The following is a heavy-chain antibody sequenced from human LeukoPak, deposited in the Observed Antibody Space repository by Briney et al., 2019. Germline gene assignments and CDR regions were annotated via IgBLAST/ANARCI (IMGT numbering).Heavy chain of an antibody. D-gene: IGHD4-17*01. CDR2: IHTSRSA. Sequence: SETLSLTCSVSGSSFNSYYWSWIRQPAGKGLEWIGRIHTSRSAEYSPSLQSRVTISVDMSKKEFSLKLTSVTVADTAVYYCARDIIYLIDEDYGWGQGTLVTVSS. J-gene: IGHJ4*02. CDR3: ARDIIYLIDEDYG. V-gene: IGHV4-4*07. CDR1: GSSFNSYY.